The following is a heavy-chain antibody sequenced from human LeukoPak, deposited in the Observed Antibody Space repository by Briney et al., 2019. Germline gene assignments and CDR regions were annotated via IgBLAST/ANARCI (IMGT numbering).Heavy chain of an antibody. Sequence: PGGTLRLSCAASGFTFSSYWMSWVRQTPGKGLEWVANIYQDGNEKYYVDSVKGRFTISRDNAKNSLYLQMNSLRAEDTALYYCAKDIGAYGDYDTFDYWGQGTLVTVSS. CDR2: IYQDGNEK. CDR3: AKDIGAYGDYDTFDY. V-gene: IGHV3-7*03. J-gene: IGHJ4*02. CDR1: GFTFSSYW. D-gene: IGHD4-17*01.